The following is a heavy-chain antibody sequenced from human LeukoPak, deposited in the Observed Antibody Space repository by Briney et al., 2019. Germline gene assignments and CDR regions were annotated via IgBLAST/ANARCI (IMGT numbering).Heavy chain of an antibody. J-gene: IGHJ4*02. V-gene: IGHV3-53*01. CDR3: ARERRYCSGTTCYSGLDF. CDR2: IHSGGNT. CDR1: GFTVSSNY. D-gene: IGHD2-15*01. Sequence: PGGSLRLSCAVSGFTVSSNYMSWVRQAPGKGLEWVSMIHSGGNTYYADSVKGRFTISRDTSKNTLNLQMNSLRLEDTAVYYCARERRYCSGTTCYSGLDFWGQGTLVTVSS.